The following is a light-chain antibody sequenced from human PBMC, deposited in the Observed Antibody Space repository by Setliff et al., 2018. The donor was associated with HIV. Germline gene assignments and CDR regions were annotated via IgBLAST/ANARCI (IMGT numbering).Light chain of an antibody. CDR3: SSYTSSSTPYV. V-gene: IGLV2-14*01. J-gene: IGLJ1*01. CDR2: EVS. CDR1: SSDVGGYNY. Sequence: LTQPASVSGSPGQSITISCTGTSSDVGGYNYVSWYQQYPGKAPKLMIYEVSNRPSGVSNRFSGSKSGNTAPLTISGLQAEDEADYYCSSYTSSSTPYVFGIGTKVTVL.